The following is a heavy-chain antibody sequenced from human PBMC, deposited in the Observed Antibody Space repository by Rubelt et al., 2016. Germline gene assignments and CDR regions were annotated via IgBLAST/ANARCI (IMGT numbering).Heavy chain of an antibody. V-gene: IGHV4-31*02. J-gene: IGHJ6*03. D-gene: IGHD5-18*01. CDR3: ARGVDTAIYYYYYMDV. Sequence: EWIAYVHYSGSTYYNPSLKSRVTISVDTSKNQFSLKLSSVTAADTAVYYCARGVDTAIYYYYYMDVWGKGTTVTVSS. CDR2: VHYSGST.